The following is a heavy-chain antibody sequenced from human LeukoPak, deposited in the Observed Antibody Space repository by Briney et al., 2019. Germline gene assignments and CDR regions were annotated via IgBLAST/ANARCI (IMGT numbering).Heavy chain of an antibody. CDR1: GFTLSTYS. CDR2: ISSSSSNI. D-gene: IGHD3-3*01. Sequence: PGGSLRLSCAASGFTLSTYSMNWVRQAPGKGVEWVSFISSSSSNIYYADSVKGRYTIYRENAKNTLYVQMNSLRADDTAVYYCARVLDDFWSGLIHYWGQGPLVTVSS. CDR3: ARVLDDFWSGLIHY. J-gene: IGHJ4*02. V-gene: IGHV3-21*01.